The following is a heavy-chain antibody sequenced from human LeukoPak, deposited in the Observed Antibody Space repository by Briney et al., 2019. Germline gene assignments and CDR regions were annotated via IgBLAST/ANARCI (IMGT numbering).Heavy chain of an antibody. V-gene: IGHV4-34*01. D-gene: IGHD3-10*01. CDR3: ARGPYYYGPGSHRRMWFDP. CDR2: INHSGST. Sequence: SQTLSLTCAVYGGSFSGYYWSWIRQPPGKGLEWIGEINHSGSTNYNPSLKSRVTISVDTSKNQFSLKLSSVTAADTAVYYCARGPYYYGPGSHRRMWFDPWGQGTLVTVSS. CDR1: GGSFSGYY. J-gene: IGHJ5*02.